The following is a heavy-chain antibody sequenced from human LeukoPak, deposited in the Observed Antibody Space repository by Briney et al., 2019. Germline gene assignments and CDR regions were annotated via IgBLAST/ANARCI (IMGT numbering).Heavy chain of an antibody. Sequence: GGSLRLSCAASGFTFSSYAMHWVRRAPGKGLEWVAVIALDAYREYHADSVKGRFTISRDNSKNTLYLQMNSLRAEDTAVYYCARDFSGASRIDYWGQGTLVTVSS. J-gene: IGHJ4*02. CDR1: GFTFSSYA. D-gene: IGHD4/OR15-4a*01. CDR2: IALDAYRE. V-gene: IGHV3-30-3*01. CDR3: ARDFSGASRIDY.